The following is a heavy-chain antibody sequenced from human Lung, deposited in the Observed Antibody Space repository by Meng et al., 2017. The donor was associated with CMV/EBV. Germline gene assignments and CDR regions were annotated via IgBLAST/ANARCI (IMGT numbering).Heavy chain of an antibody. V-gene: IGHV3-7*01. CDR1: GFTFTTFW. D-gene: IGHD2-21*01. CDR3: VRYANSHYGMDV. CDR2: IKEDGSGQ. Sequence: GESXKIPRAASGFTFTTFWMTWVRQAPGKGLEWVANIKEDGSGQWYVDSVKGRFTISRDNAKQSVYLQMDSLRAEDTAVYYCVRYANSHYGMDVWGQGTKVTVSS. J-gene: IGHJ6*02.